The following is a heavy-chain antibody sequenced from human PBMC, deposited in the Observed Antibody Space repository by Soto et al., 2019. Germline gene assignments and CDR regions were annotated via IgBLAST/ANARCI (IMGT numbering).Heavy chain of an antibody. CDR1: GGTFSSYA. CDR2: IIPIFGTA. J-gene: IGHJ6*02. CDR3: ARACSGGSCYELDYYYYYGMDV. D-gene: IGHD2-15*01. V-gene: IGHV1-69*12. Sequence: QVQLVQSGAEVKKPGSSVKVSCKASGGTFSSYAISWVRQAPGQGLEWMGGIIPIFGTANYAQKFQGRVKITADESASTAYMELSSLRSEDTAVYYCARACSGGSCYELDYYYYYGMDVWGQGTTVTVSS.